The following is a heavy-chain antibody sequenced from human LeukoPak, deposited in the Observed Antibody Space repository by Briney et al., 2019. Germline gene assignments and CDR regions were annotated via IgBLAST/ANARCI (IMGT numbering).Heavy chain of an antibody. Sequence: GGSLRLSCAASGFTFSNYDMHWVRQAPGEGLEWVAVISDDGGKKYYADSVKGRFTISRDSSKNTLDLQMNSLRAEDTAVYYCVRERGDLILDYWGQGTLVTVSS. V-gene: IGHV3-30*03. D-gene: IGHD2-8*01. J-gene: IGHJ4*02. CDR1: GFTFSNYD. CDR3: VRERGDLILDY. CDR2: ISDDGGKK.